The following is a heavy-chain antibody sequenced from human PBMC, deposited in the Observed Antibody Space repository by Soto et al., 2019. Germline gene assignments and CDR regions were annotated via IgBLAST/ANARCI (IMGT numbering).Heavy chain of an antibody. J-gene: IGHJ4*02. CDR3: AIGGGDYNYFDH. CDR2: IKSDGSST. Sequence: EVQLVESGGGLVQPGGSLRLSCAASGFLFSTYWMFWVRQVPRKGLLWVSSIKSDGSSTSYADSVKGRFTISRDNTKKTLYLQMTSLRAEDTAVYYCAIGGGDYNYFDHWGQGILVTVSS. CDR1: GFLFSTYW. V-gene: IGHV3-74*01. D-gene: IGHD2-21*01.